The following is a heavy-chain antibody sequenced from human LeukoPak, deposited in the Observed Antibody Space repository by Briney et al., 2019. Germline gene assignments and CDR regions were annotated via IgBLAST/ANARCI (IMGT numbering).Heavy chain of an antibody. Sequence: PGGSLRLSCAPSGFTVSSNYMSWVRQAPGKGQEWVSVIYSGGSTYYADSVKGRFTISRDNSKNTLYLQMNSLRAEDTAVYYCARDQGYGSGSYYHYGMDVWGQGTTVTVSS. CDR3: ARDQGYGSGSYYHYGMDV. CDR2: IYSGGST. J-gene: IGHJ6*02. D-gene: IGHD3-10*01. V-gene: IGHV3-66*01. CDR1: GFTVSSNY.